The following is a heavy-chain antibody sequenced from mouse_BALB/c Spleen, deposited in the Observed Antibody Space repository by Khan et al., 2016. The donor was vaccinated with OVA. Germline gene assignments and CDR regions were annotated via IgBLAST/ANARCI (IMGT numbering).Heavy chain of an antibody. CDR2: INSYNDGT. J-gene: IGHJ2*01. CDR3: ARERGYYFDY. CDR1: GYTITSYV. Sequence: EVQLQQSGPELVKPGASVKMSCKASGYTITSYVMHWVKQKPGQGLEWIGYINSYNDGTKYSEKFKGKATMTSDKSSSTAYMELSSLTSEASAVYYCARERGYYFDYWGQGTTLTVSS. V-gene: IGHV1S136*01.